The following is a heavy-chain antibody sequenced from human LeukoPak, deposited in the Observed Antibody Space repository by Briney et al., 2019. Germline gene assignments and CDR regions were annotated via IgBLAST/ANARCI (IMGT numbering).Heavy chain of an antibody. Sequence: PGGSLRLSCAASGCTFSSYAMHWVRQAPGKGLEWVAVISYDGSNKYYADSVKGRFTISRDNSKNTLYLQMNSLRAEDTAVYYCARDRDDVIDYWGQGTLVTVSS. CDR1: GCTFSSYA. CDR3: ARDRDDVIDY. D-gene: IGHD3-10*01. CDR2: ISYDGSNK. V-gene: IGHV3-30-3*01. J-gene: IGHJ4*02.